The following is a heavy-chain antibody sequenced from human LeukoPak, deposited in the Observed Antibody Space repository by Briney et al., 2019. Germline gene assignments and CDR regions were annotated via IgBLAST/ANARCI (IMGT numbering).Heavy chain of an antibody. CDR2: IIPIFGTA. Sequence: ASVKVSCKASGGTFSSYAISWVRQAPGQGLEWMGGIIPIFGTANYAQKFQGRVTITTDESTSTAYMELSSLRSEDTAVYYCARHSSSSSNYNYYYYMDVWGKGTTVTVSS. V-gene: IGHV1-69*05. J-gene: IGHJ6*03. CDR3: ARHSSSSSNYNYYYYMDV. D-gene: IGHD6-6*01. CDR1: GGTFSSYA.